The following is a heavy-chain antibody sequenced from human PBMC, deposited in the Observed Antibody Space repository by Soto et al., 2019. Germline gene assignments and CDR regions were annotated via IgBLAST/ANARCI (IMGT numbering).Heavy chain of an antibody. Sequence: SLRLSCAASGFTFSNYAMSWARQAPGKGLEWVSTISAGGDATFYADSVKGRFTISRDNSKNTLYLQMNSLRADDTAVYYCAKDTGSDYYYDSSGYYSAFDVWGQGTMVTVSS. CDR2: ISAGGDAT. CDR3: AKDTGSDYYYDSSGYYSAFDV. J-gene: IGHJ3*01. V-gene: IGHV3-23*01. D-gene: IGHD3-22*01. CDR1: GFTFSNYA.